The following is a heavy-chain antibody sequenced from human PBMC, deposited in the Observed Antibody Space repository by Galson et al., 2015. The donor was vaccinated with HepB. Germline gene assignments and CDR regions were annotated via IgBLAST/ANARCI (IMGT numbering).Heavy chain of an antibody. CDR1: GGSISSSNW. CDR3: ARGGVVPAAYFDY. D-gene: IGHD2-2*01. V-gene: IGHV4-4*02. Sequence: SETLSLTCAVSGGSISSSNWWSWVRQPPGKGLEWIGEIYHSGSTNYNPSLKSRVTISVDKSKNQFSLKLSSVTAADTAVYYCARGGVVPAAYFDYWGQGTLVTVSS. CDR2: IYHSGST. J-gene: IGHJ4*02.